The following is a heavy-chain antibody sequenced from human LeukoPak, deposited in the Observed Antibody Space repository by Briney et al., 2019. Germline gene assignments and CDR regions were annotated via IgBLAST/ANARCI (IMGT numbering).Heavy chain of an antibody. V-gene: IGHV3-23*01. J-gene: IGHJ4*02. Sequence: GGSLRLSCVASGFTITSDAMSWVRQAPGKGLEWISAISVSGGRTYYADTVKGRFTISRDNAQNTVYLQMNSLRAEDTAVYYCAKAPVNKRGAVLDYWGQGTLVTVSS. CDR1: GFTITSDA. D-gene: IGHD3-10*01. CDR2: ISVSGGRT. CDR3: AKAPVNKRGAVLDY.